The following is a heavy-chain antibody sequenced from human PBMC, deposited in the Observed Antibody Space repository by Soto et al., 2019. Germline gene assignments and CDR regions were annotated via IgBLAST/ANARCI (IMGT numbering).Heavy chain of an antibody. J-gene: IGHJ4*02. CDR2: ISGIGDRT. Sequence: EVQLLESGGGLVQPGGSLRLSCAASGLTISNYPMSWVRQAPGKGLEWVSGISGIGDRTYYAGSVKGRFTISKDFSENSLALHLDRLRVEDTAVYFCVKDDGGNPSTHSYWGQGTLVTVSS. CDR1: GLTISNYP. D-gene: IGHD2-15*01. V-gene: IGHV3-23*01. CDR3: VKDDGGNPSTHSY.